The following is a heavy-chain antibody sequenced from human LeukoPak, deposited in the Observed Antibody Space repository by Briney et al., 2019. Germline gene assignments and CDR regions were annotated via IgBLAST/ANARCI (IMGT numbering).Heavy chain of an antibody. CDR3: AREAVAPAAPSDD. J-gene: IGHJ4*01. CDR1: GGTFSSYA. D-gene: IGHD2-2*01. Sequence: ASVKVSCKSSGGTFSSYAISWVRQAPGQGLEWVGKFIAILEITNYAQKVQGRVTITADKTPSTAYIELSRLRSQDTAVYYSAREAVAPAAPSDDWGHGTPVT. V-gene: IGHV1-69*04. CDR2: FIAILEIT.